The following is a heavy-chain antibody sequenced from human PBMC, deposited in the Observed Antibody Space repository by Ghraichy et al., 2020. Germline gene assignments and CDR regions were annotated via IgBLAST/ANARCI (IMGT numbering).Heavy chain of an antibody. Sequence: ASVKVSCKTSGYNFLTHSIFWVRQAPGQGLESVGVFSPSTTSGIYAQKFLGRVFMSRDKSTSTVFMDLYYLRSDDTAGYFCARAVTTGCSSIGCPVDQHTWLDSWGQGTLVTVSS. V-gene: IGHV1-46*01. CDR2: FSPSTTSG. CDR1: GYNFLTHS. J-gene: IGHJ5*01. D-gene: IGHD6-13*01. CDR3: ARAVTTGCSSIGCPVDQHTWLDS.